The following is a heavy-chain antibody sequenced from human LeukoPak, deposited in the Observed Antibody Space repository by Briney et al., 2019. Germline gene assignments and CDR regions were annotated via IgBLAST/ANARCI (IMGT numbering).Heavy chain of an antibody. Sequence: SETLSLTCTVSDGSISNTTNYWGWIRQSPGKGLEWIGNVFYRGNSNDNPSLRSRVTMPVDASKNQLSLKLSSVTAADAAVYFCARATWTSRWFPFDSWGQGTLVTVSS. CDR2: VFYRGNS. D-gene: IGHD3-10*01. CDR1: DGSISNTTNY. J-gene: IGHJ4*02. V-gene: IGHV4-39*01. CDR3: ARATWTSRWFPFDS.